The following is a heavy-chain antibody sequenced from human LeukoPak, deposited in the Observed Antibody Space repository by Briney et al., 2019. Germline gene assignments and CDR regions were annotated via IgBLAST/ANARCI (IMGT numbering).Heavy chain of an antibody. D-gene: IGHD6-19*01. J-gene: IGHJ4*02. V-gene: IGHV4-59*01. CDR2: IYGST. CDR1: GGSISSYY. CDR3: ARGGSGWHYFDY. Sequence: PSQTLSLTCTVSGGSISSYYWSWIRQPPGKGLEWIGYIYGSTNYNPSLKSRVTISVDRSKNQFSLKLSSVTAADTAVYYCARGGSGWHYFDYWGQGTLVTVSS.